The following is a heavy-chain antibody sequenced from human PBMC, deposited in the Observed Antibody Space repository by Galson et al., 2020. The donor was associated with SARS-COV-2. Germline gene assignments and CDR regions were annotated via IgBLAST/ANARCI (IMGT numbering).Heavy chain of an antibody. D-gene: IGHD4-17*01. J-gene: IGHJ3*02. CDR1: GFTVRSNY. V-gene: IGHV3-53*01. CDR3: ARVGAYGGNFHGDAFDI. CDR2: IYSGGST. Sequence: GESLKISCAASGFTVRSNYMSWVRQAPGKGLEWVSVIYSGGSTYYADSVKGRFTISRDNSKNTLYLQMNSLRAEDTAVYYCARVGAYGGNFHGDAFDIWGQGTMVTVSS.